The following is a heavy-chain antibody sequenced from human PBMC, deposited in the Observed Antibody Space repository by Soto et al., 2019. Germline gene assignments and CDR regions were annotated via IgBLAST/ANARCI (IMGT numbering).Heavy chain of an antibody. J-gene: IGHJ4*02. CDR1: GGSIIIGGYY. D-gene: IGHD3-16*01. CDR3: ARDHWGTDY. Sequence: PSETLSLTCTVSGGSIIIGGYYWSWIRQHPGKGLEWIGYIYYSGGTYYNPSLKSRVTISVDTSKNQFSLKLSSVTAADTAVYYCARDHWGTDYWGQGTLVTVSS. CDR2: IYYSGGT. V-gene: IGHV4-31*03.